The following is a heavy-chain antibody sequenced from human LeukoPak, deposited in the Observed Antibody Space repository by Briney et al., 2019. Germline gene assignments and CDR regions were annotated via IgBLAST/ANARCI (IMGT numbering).Heavy chain of an antibody. Sequence: SETLSLTCTVSGGSVTSTNYYWSWLRQPPGKGLEWIGYIYYSGSTNYNPSLKSRVTISVDTSKNQFSLKLSSVTAADTAVYYCARLWDSAFDIWGQGTMVTVSS. D-gene: IGHD1-26*01. CDR3: ARLWDSAFDI. J-gene: IGHJ3*02. V-gene: IGHV4-61*01. CDR1: GGSVTSTNYY. CDR2: IYYSGST.